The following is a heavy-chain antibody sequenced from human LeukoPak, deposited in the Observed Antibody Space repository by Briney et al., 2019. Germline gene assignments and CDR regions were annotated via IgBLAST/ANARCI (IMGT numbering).Heavy chain of an antibody. Sequence: ASVKLSCKASGYTFTSYAKHCGRQAPGHRLEWMGWSNAGNGNTKYSQKFQGRVTITRDTSASTAYMELSSLRSEDTAVYYCARDPRIAAAGGRFDYWGQGTLVTVSS. CDR2: SNAGNGNT. CDR1: GYTFTSYA. V-gene: IGHV1-3*01. CDR3: ARDPRIAAAGGRFDY. J-gene: IGHJ4*02. D-gene: IGHD6-13*01.